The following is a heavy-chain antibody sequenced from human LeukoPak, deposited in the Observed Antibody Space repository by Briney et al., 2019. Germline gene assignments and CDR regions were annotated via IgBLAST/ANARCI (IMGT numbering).Heavy chain of an antibody. CDR1: GFAFSNFA. V-gene: IGHV3-23*01. CDR3: AKMMGQRLYDYCMDV. CDR2: MSGSGDGT. J-gene: IGHJ6*03. Sequence: GGSLRLSCAASGFAFSNFAMSWVRQAPGEGLEWVSAMSGSGDGTYYADSVKGRFTISRDNSKNTLYLQMNSLRAEDTAVYYCAKMMGQRLYDYCMDVWGKGTTVTVSS. D-gene: IGHD3-16*01.